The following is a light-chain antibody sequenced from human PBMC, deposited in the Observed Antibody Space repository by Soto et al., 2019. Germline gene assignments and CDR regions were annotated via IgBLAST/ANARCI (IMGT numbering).Light chain of an antibody. Sequence: AIQMTQSPSSLSASIGDRVTITCRASQGIKNDLGWYQQKPGKAPNLLIYAASTLHSGVPSRFSGSGSGTDFTLTISSLQPEDFATYYCLQDYNYPLTFGGGTKVEIK. J-gene: IGKJ4*01. CDR2: AAS. CDR3: LQDYNYPLT. CDR1: QGIKND. V-gene: IGKV1-6*01.